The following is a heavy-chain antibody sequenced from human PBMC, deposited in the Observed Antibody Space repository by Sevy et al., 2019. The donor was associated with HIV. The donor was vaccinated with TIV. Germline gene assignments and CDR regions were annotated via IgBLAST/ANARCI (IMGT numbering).Heavy chain of an antibody. CDR1: GFTFSTYS. V-gene: IGHV3-48*01. Sequence: GGSLRLSCAASGFTFSTYSMNWVRQAPGKGLEWISYFSNSRSTIYYADSVKGRFTISRDNAKNSLYLQMNSLRAEDTAVYYCARVRGQGAGYFDDWGQGTLVTVSS. CDR2: FSNSRSTI. D-gene: IGHD1-26*01. CDR3: ARVRGQGAGYFDD. J-gene: IGHJ4*02.